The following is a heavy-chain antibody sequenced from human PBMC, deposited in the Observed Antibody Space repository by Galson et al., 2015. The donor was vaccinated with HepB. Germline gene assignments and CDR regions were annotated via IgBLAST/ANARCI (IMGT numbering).Heavy chain of an antibody. J-gene: IGHJ6*02. CDR3: AKDIAARRDYNYYNYGMDV. CDR2: ISGSAGST. Sequence: SLRLSCAASGFSFSSYSMSWVRQAPGKGLEWVSAISGSAGSTYYADSVKGRFTISRDNSKKTLYLQMNSLKVEDTAIYFCAKDIAARRDYNYYNYGMDVWGQGTTVTVSS. CDR1: GFSFSSYS. D-gene: IGHD6-6*01. V-gene: IGHV3-23*01.